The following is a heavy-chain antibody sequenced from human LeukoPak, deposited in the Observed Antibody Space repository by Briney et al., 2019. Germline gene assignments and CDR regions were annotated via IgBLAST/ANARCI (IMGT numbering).Heavy chain of an antibody. CDR3: ARGYCSSTSCLRFDP. J-gene: IGHJ5*02. CDR1: GYTFTSYG. CDR2: ISAYNGNT. D-gene: IGHD2-2*01. Sequence: ASVKVSCKASGYTFTSYGISGLRQAPGQGLEWMGWISAYNGNTNYAQKLQGRVTMTTDTSTSTAYMELRSLRSDDTAVYYCARGYCSSTSCLRFDPWGQGTLVTVSS. V-gene: IGHV1-18*04.